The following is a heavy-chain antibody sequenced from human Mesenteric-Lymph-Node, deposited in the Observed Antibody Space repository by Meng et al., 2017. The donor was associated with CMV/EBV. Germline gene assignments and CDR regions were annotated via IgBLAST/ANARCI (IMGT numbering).Heavy chain of an antibody. CDR2: ISNDGNNQ. D-gene: IGHD6-6*01. CDR1: GFTFSTYA. Sequence: GESLKISCAASGFTFSTYAMHWVRRAPGKGLEWVTIISNDGNNQYYADSVKGRFTISRDNSKNTLYLQMNSLRAEDTAVYYCAKGEYDSPSLLDYWGQGALVTVSS. J-gene: IGHJ4*02. CDR3: AKGEYDSPSLLDY. V-gene: IGHV3-30*04.